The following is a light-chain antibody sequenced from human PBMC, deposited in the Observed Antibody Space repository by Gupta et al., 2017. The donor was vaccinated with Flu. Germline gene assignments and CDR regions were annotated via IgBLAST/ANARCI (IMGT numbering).Light chain of an antibody. Sequence: QSALTQPPSASGSPGQSVPISCTGSSSDVGAYRYVSWYQHHPGKAPKLIIYEVNNRPSGVPDRFSGSKSGNTASLTVSGLQAEDEADYYCNSYAGSNNLLFGGGTKLTVL. J-gene: IGLJ2*01. CDR1: SSDVGAYRY. CDR3: NSYAGSNNLL. V-gene: IGLV2-8*01. CDR2: EVN.